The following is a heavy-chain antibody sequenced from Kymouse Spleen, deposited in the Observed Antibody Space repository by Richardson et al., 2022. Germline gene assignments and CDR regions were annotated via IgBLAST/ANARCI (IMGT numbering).Heavy chain of an antibody. CDR2: IKSKTDGGTT. D-gene: IGHD1-7*01. CDR3: TPYNWNYGGAFDI. J-gene: IGHJ3*02. Sequence: EVQLVESGGGLVKPGGSLRLSCAASGFTFSNAWMSWVRQAPGKGLEWVGRIKSKTDGGTTDYAAPVKGRFTISRDDSKNTLYLQMNSLKTEDTAVYYCTPYNWNYGGAFDIWGQGTMVTVSS. V-gene: IGHV3-15*01. CDR1: GFTFSNAW.